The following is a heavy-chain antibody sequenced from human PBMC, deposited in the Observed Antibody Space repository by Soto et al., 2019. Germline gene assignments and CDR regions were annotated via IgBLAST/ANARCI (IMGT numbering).Heavy chain of an antibody. Sequence: QITLKESGPTLVKPTQTLTLTCTFSGFSLNTRGVGVGWIRQPPGKALAWLALISWDGEKRYRPSLKTRPTVTKDASENQVVLTMTNMEHVDTATYYCAQRLCDSLARPYYFDFWGQGTLVTVSS. CDR1: GFSLNTRGVG. V-gene: IGHV2-5*02. CDR3: AQRLCDSLARPYYFDF. CDR2: ISWDGEK. D-gene: IGHD6-6*01. J-gene: IGHJ4*02.